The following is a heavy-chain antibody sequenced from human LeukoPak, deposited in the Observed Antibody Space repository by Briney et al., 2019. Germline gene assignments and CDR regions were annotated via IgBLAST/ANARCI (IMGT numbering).Heavy chain of an antibody. J-gene: IGHJ6*02. CDR3: ARDPHDYGDYEHYYYYGMDV. CDR1: GFTFSSYG. D-gene: IGHD4-17*01. CDR2: IWYDGSNK. V-gene: IGHV3-33*01. Sequence: QPGRSLRLSCAASGFTFSSYGMHWVRQVPGKGLEWVAVIWYDGSNKYYADSVKGRFTISRDNSKNTLYLQMNSLRAEDTAVYYCARDPHDYGDYEHYYYYGMDVWGQGTTVTVSS.